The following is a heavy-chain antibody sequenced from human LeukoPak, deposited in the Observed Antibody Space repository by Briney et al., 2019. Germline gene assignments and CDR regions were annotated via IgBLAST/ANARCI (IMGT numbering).Heavy chain of an antibody. CDR1: GFTFSSYA. CDR2: ISGSGGST. V-gene: IGHV3-23*01. CDR3: TQSYYYDSSAQFDY. D-gene: IGHD3-22*01. J-gene: IGHJ4*02. Sequence: GGSLRLSCAASGFTFSSYAMNWVRQAPGKGLEWVSSISGSGGSTYYADSVKGRFTISRDNSKNTLYLQMNSLRAEDTAVYYCTQSYYYDSSAQFDYWGQGTLVTVSS.